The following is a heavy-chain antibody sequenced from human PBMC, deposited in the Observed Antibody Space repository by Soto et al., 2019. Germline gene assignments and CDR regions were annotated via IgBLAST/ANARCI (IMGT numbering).Heavy chain of an antibody. J-gene: IGHJ6*02. CDR1: GFTFSSYG. V-gene: IGHV3-30*18. Sequence: GGSVRLSCAASGFTFSSYGMHWVRQAPGKGLEWVAVISYDGSNKYYADSVKGRFTISRDNSKNTLYLQMNSLRAEDTAVYYCAKRDIVVVPAAKLSGGGMDVWGQGTTVTVSS. CDR2: ISYDGSNK. D-gene: IGHD2-2*01. CDR3: AKRDIVVVPAAKLSGGGMDV.